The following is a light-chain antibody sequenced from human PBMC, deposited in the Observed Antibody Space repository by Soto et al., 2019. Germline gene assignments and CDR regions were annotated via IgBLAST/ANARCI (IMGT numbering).Light chain of an antibody. J-gene: IGKJ3*01. Sequence: EIVLTQSPGTLSLSPGERATLSCRASQSVTSGYLAWYQRKPGQAPRLLIYGASRRATGIPERFSGSGSGTDFTLTISRLEPEDVATYYCQKYNSAPRTFGPGTKVDIK. CDR1: QSVTSGY. V-gene: IGKV3-20*01. CDR3: QKYNSAPRT. CDR2: GAS.